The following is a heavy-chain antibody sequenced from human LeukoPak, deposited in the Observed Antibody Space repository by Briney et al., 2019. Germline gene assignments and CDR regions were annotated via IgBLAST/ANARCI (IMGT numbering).Heavy chain of an antibody. CDR3: ARDLSGPEY. D-gene: IGHD3-10*01. Sequence: GGSLRLSCGASGFTFSSYWMSWVRQAPGKGLEWVANIKQDGSEKYYVDSVKGRFTISRDNAQNSLYLQMNSLRAEDTAVYYCARDLSGPEYWGQGTLVTVSP. CDR1: GFTFSSYW. J-gene: IGHJ4*02. CDR2: IKQDGSEK. V-gene: IGHV3-7*01.